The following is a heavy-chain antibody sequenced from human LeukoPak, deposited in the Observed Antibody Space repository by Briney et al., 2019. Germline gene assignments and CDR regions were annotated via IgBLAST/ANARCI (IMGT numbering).Heavy chain of an antibody. J-gene: IGHJ4*02. Sequence: SGGSLRLSCAASGFTFSSYAMSWVRQAPGKGLEWVSAISGSGGSTYYADSVKGRFTISRDNSKNTLYPQMNSLRAEDTAVYYCARHFYYYGSGSVDYWGQGTLVTVSS. CDR3: ARHFYYYGSGSVDY. CDR2: ISGSGGST. D-gene: IGHD3-10*01. CDR1: GFTFSSYA. V-gene: IGHV3-23*01.